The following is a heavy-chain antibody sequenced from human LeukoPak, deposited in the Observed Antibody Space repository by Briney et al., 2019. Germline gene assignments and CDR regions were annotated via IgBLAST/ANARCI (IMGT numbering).Heavy chain of an antibody. CDR3: AREAMGATNDY. CDR2: TYYTSKWYN. J-gene: IGHJ4*02. Sequence: SQTLSLTCAISRDSVFRNSAAWNWSRQSPSRGLEWLGTTYYTSKWYNDYAVSVRSRITINPDTSKNQSSLQLNSVTPEDTAVYYCAREAMGATNDYWGQGTLVTVS. D-gene: IGHD1-26*01. CDR1: RDSVFRNSAA. V-gene: IGHV6-1*01.